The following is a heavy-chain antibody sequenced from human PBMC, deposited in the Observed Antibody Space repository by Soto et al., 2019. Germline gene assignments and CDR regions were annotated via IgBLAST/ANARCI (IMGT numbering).Heavy chain of an antibody. CDR2: ISGSGINT. V-gene: IGHV3-23*01. CDR3: AKSVGGTNYYYGMDV. CDR1: GFTFSLYA. Sequence: EVQLLESGGGLVQPGGSPRLSCAASGFTFSLYAMSWVRQAPGKGLEWVSVISGSGINTYYADSVKGRFTVSRDNSTNTLYLQMNSLGVEDTAVYYCAKSVGGTNYYYGMDVWGRGTTVTVS. J-gene: IGHJ6*02. D-gene: IGHD2-15*01.